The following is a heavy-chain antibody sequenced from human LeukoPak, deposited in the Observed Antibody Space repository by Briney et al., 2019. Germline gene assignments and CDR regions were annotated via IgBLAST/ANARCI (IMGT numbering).Heavy chain of an antibody. Sequence: SETLSLTCAVYGGSFSGYYWSWIRQPPGKGLEWIGEINHSGSTNYNPSLKSRVTISVDTSKNQFSLKLSSVTAADTAVYYCARLRRGYGYGYGSPLDYWGQGTLVTVSS. CDR2: INHSGST. V-gene: IGHV4-34*01. J-gene: IGHJ4*02. D-gene: IGHD5-18*01. CDR3: ARLRRGYGYGYGSPLDY. CDR1: GGSFSGYY.